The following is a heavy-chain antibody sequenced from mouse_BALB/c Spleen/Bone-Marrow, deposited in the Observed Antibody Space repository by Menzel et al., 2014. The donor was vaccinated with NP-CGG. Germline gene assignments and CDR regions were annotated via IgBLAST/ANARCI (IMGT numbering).Heavy chain of an antibody. Sequence: QVQLKDSGPGLVQPSQSLSITCTVSGFSLTSSGVHWVRQSPGKGLEWLGVIWSGGSTDYNAAFISSLSISKDNPKSQVFLKMNSLQANDTAIYYCARTYYYGMDYWGQGTSVTVSS. V-gene: IGHV2-2*02. CDR3: ARTYYYGMDY. CDR2: IWSGGST. CDR1: GFSLTSSG. J-gene: IGHJ4*01.